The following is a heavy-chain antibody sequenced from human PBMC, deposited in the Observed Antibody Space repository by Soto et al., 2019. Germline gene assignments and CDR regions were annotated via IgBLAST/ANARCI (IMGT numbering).Heavy chain of an antibody. Sequence: ASVKVSCKASGYTFTSYGISWVRQAPGQGLEWMGWISAYNGNTHYAQKLQGRVTMTTDTSTSTAYMELRSLRSDDTAVYYCASDPVNWAYYYYYGMDVWGQGTTVTVSS. V-gene: IGHV1-18*04. D-gene: IGHD1-1*01. CDR2: ISAYNGNT. CDR3: ASDPVNWAYYYYYGMDV. CDR1: GYTFTSYG. J-gene: IGHJ6*02.